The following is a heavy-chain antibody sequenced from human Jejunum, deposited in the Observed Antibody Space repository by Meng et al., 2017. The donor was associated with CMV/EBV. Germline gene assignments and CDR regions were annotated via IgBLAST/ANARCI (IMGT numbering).Heavy chain of an antibody. Sequence: GYTCNTYGVAWVRQAPGQGLEWTGWISVHNGNSNYAQKFQGRVTMNTDTSTSTAYMELRNLRDDDTAVYYCVTPYGGNSRGGFDPWGQGTLVTVSS. J-gene: IGHJ5*02. V-gene: IGHV1-18*01. D-gene: IGHD4-23*01. CDR3: VTPYGGNSRGGFDP. CDR2: ISVHNGNS. CDR1: GYTCNTYG.